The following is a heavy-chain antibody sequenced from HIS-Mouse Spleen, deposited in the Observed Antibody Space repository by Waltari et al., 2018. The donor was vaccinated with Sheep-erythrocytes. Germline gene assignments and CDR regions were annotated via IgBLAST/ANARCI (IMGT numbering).Heavy chain of an antibody. CDR2: ISWNSGSI. J-gene: IGHJ6*02. Sequence: WVRQAPGKGLAWVSGISWNSGSIGYADYVKGRFTISRDNAKNSLYLQMNSLRAEDTALYYCAKDIGTGLSYGMDVWGQGTTVTVSS. D-gene: IGHD1-1*01. V-gene: IGHV3-9*01. CDR3: AKDIGTGLSYGMDV.